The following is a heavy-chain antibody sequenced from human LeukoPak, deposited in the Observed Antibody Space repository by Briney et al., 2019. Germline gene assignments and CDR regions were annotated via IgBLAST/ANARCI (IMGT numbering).Heavy chain of an antibody. CDR3: ARGGSGRWEWAWNYYYMDV. J-gene: IGHJ6*03. D-gene: IGHD2-15*01. V-gene: IGHV4-30-4*02. Sequence: SETLSLTCTVSGASISNGDYYWSWIRQPPGKGLEWIGYIYYSENTYYNPSLKSRVSISVDTSKNQFSLKLSSVTAADTAVYYCARGGSGRWEWAWNYYYMDVWGKGTTVTVSS. CDR1: GASISNGDYY. CDR2: IYYSENT.